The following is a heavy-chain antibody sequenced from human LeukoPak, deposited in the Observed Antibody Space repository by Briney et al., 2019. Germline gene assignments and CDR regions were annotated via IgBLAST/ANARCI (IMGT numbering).Heavy chain of an antibody. D-gene: IGHD3-16*02. Sequence: SETLSLTCTVSGGSISSYYWSWIRQPPGKGLEWIGYIYYSGSTNYNPSLKSRVTISVDTSNNQFSLKLSSVTAADTAVYYCARDFAPALGYDYVWGSYRQEGAFDIWGQGTMVTVSS. V-gene: IGHV4-59*01. J-gene: IGHJ3*02. CDR3: ARDFAPALGYDYVWGSYRQEGAFDI. CDR2: IYYSGST. CDR1: GGSISSYY.